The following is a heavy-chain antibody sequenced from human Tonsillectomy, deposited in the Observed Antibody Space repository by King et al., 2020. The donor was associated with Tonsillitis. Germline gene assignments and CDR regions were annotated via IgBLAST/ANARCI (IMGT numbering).Heavy chain of an antibody. D-gene: IGHD1-26*01. CDR2: INWNGGST. CDR3: ARGGSGSYRDQIDY. CDR1: GFTFGDYG. Sequence: DVQLVESGGGVVRPGGSLRLSCAASGFTFGDYGMSWVRQAPGKGLEWVSGINWNGGSTCYADSVKGRFTISRDNAKNSLYLQMNSLRAEDTAVYYCARGGSGSYRDQIDYWGQGTLVTVSS. J-gene: IGHJ4*02. V-gene: IGHV3-20*04.